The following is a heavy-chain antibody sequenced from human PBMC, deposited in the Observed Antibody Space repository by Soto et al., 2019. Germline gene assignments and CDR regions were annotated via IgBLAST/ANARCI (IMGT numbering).Heavy chain of an antibody. Sequence: PGGSLRLSCAASGFTVSSHYITWVRQAPGKGLEWVSTISGSGGSTYYADSVKGRFTISRDNSKNTLYLQMNSLRAEDTAVYYCAKDQGSSWYEIDYWGQGTLVTVSS. CDR2: ISGSGGST. CDR1: GFTVSSHY. D-gene: IGHD6-13*01. CDR3: AKDQGSSWYEIDY. J-gene: IGHJ4*02. V-gene: IGHV3-23*01.